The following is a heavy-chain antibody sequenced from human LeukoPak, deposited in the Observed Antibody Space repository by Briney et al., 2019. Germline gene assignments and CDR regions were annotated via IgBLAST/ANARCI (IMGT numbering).Heavy chain of an antibody. J-gene: IGHJ5*02. CDR3: ASLPFHSVAAAGRDNWFDP. D-gene: IGHD6-13*01. CDR2: INHSGST. V-gene: IGHV4-34*01. CDR1: GGSISGYY. Sequence: PSETLSLTCAVYGGSISGYYWSWIRQAPGKGLEWIGEINHSGSTNYNPSLKSRVTISVDTSKNQFSLKLSSVTAADTAVYYCASLPFHSVAAAGRDNWFDPWGQGTLVTVSS.